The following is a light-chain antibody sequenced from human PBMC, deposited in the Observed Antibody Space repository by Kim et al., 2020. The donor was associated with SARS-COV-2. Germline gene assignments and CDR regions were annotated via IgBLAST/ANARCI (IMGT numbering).Light chain of an antibody. Sequence: EIVLTQSPGTLSLSPGERSTLSCRASQSLSDSFLAWYRQKPGQAPRLLIYGVSSRATGISDRFSGSGSGADFTLTISRLEPEDFAVYYCQQYGDSWYTFGQGTKLEI. J-gene: IGKJ2*01. CDR2: GVS. CDR3: QQYGDSWYT. CDR1: QSLSDSF. V-gene: IGKV3-20*01.